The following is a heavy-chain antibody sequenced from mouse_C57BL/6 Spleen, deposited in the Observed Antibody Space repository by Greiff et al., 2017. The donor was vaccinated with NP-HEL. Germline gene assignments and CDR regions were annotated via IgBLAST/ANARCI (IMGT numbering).Heavy chain of an antibody. CDR2: INPGSGGT. D-gene: IGHD2-12*01. CDR3: ARYEAGVLFDY. J-gene: IGHJ2*01. Sequence: VQLQQSGAELVRPGTSVKVSCKASGYAFTNYLIEWVKQRPGQGLEWIGVINPGSGGTNYNEKFKGKATLTADNSSSTAYMQLSSLTSEDSAVYCCARYEAGVLFDYWGQGTTLTVSS. V-gene: IGHV1-54*01. CDR1: GYAFTNYL.